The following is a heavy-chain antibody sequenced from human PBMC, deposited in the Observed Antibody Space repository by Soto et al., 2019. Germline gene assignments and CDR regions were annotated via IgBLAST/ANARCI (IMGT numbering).Heavy chain of an antibody. J-gene: IGHJ4*02. D-gene: IGHD6-13*01. Sequence: GGSLSLSCAASGFSFSSYFMSWVRQAPGKGLEWLSGLSGDAVNTYYPDPKKGRFTISKDNSKNTLYLQMNSLGAGDTAVYYCAMSLGATGTFLFEYWGQGTPVTVSS. CDR2: LSGDAVNT. V-gene: IGHV3-23*01. CDR3: AMSLGATGTFLFEY. CDR1: GFSFSSYF.